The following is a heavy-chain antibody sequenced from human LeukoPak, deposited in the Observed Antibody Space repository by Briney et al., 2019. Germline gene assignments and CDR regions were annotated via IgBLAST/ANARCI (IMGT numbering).Heavy chain of an antibody. CDR3: ARDALWFGPGTSSYYFDY. CDR2: INPSGGST. D-gene: IGHD3-10*01. V-gene: IGHV1-46*01. CDR1: GYTFTSYY. Sequence: ASVKVSCKASGYTFTSYYMHWVRQAPGQGLEWMGIINPSGGSTSYAQKFQGRVTMTRDTFTSTVYMELSSLRSEDTAVYYCARDALWFGPGTSSYYFDYWGQGTLVTVSS. J-gene: IGHJ4*02.